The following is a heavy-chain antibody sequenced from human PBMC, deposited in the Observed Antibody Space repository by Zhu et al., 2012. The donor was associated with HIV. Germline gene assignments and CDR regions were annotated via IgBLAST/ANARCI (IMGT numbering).Heavy chain of an antibody. Sequence: QVQLQQWGTGLLKPSETLSLTCAVYGEPFIGHYWSWIRQAPGKGLEWIGEIHHSGSANYNPSLKSRVTISVDTSKKQFSLKLTSVTTSDTAVYYCARLTSGPTSGWGQGTLVTVSS. CDR1: GEPFIGHY. CDR3: ARLTSGPTSG. D-gene: IGHD5-12*01. CDR2: IHHSGSA. V-gene: IGHV4-34*01. J-gene: IGHJ4*02.